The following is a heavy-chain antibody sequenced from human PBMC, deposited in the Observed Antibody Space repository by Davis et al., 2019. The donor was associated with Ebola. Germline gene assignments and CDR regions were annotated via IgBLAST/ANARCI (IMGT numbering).Heavy chain of an antibody. Sequence: MPSATLSLTCTVSGVSISSYDWSWIRQPPGKGLEWIGYIYYSGSTNYNPSLKSRVTISVDTSKNQFSLKLSSVTAADTAVYYCARAAVVGATPFDYWGQGTLVTVSS. D-gene: IGHD1-26*01. V-gene: IGHV4-59*01. CDR1: GVSISSYD. J-gene: IGHJ4*02. CDR2: IYYSGST. CDR3: ARAAVVGATPFDY.